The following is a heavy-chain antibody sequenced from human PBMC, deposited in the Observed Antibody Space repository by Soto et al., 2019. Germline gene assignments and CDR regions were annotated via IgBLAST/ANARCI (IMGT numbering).Heavy chain of an antibody. D-gene: IGHD6-19*01. CDR3: ARDQISGWYNWFDP. Sequence: QVQLQESGPGLVKPSQTLSLTCTFSGASISSGGYYWSWIRQHPGKGLEWFGYIYYSGSTYYNPSLKSRVTISVDTSKNQFSLKLSSVTAADTAVYYCARDQISGWYNWFDPWGQGTLVTVSS. CDR2: IYYSGST. J-gene: IGHJ5*02. CDR1: GASISSGGYY. V-gene: IGHV4-31*03.